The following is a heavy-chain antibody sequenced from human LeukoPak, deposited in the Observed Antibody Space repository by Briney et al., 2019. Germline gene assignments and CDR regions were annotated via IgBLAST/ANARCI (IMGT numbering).Heavy chain of an antibody. CDR3: ARKTPYYYDSSGYYSLSAFDI. V-gene: IGHV4-59*01. Sequence: SETLSLTCTVSGGSISSYYWSWIRQPPGKGLEWIGYIYYSGSTNYNPSLKSRVTISVDTSKNQFSLKLSSVTAADTAVYYCARKTPYYYDSSGYYSLSAFDIWGQGTMVTVSS. D-gene: IGHD3-22*01. CDR1: GGSISSYY. J-gene: IGHJ3*02. CDR2: IYYSGST.